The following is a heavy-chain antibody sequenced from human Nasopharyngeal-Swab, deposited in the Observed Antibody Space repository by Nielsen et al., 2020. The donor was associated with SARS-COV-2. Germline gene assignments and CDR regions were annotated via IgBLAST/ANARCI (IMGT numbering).Heavy chain of an antibody. CDR2: ISGSGITT. J-gene: IGHJ4*02. V-gene: IGHV3-23*01. Sequence: VRQAPGKGLEWVSVISGSGITTYYADSVKGRFTISRDNSKNTLYLQINSLRAEDTAIYYCAGDPRLRYFDYWGQGTLVTVSS. CDR3: AGDPRLRYFDY. D-gene: IGHD3-16*01.